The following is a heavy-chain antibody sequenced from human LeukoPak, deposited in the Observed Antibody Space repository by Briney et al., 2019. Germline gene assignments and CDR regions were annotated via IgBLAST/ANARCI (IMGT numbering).Heavy chain of an antibody. CDR1: GYTFTSYG. Sequence: ASVKVSCKASGYTFTSYGISWVRQAPGQGLEWMGWISAYNGNTNDAQKRQGRVTMTTDTSTSTAYMELSSLRSDDTAVYYCARDPPSYSSGWYANWFDPWGQGTLVTVSS. J-gene: IGHJ5*02. V-gene: IGHV1-18*01. CDR3: ARDPPSYSSGWYANWFDP. D-gene: IGHD6-19*01. CDR2: ISAYNGNT.